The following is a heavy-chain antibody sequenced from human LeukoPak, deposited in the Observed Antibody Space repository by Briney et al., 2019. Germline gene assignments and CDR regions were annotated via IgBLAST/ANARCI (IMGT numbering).Heavy chain of an antibody. V-gene: IGHV3-74*01. CDR3: ARAPSEIGGYYPEYFRH. CDR1: GFTFSSYW. D-gene: IGHD3-22*01. Sequence: GGSLRLSCAASGFTFSSYWMHWARHAPGKGLVWVSRIKSDGSTNYADSVKGRFTISRDNAKNTLSLQMNSLRAEDTGVYYCARAPSEIGGYYPEYFRHWGQGTLVTVSS. CDR2: IKSDGST. J-gene: IGHJ1*01.